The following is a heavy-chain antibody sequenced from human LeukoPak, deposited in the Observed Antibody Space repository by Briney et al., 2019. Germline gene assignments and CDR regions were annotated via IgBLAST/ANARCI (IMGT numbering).Heavy chain of an antibody. J-gene: IGHJ4*02. CDR2: IKQDGSEK. V-gene: IGHV3-7*03. Sequence: GGSLRLSCAASGSTFSSYSMNWVRQAPGKGLEWVANIKQDGSEKYYVDSVKGRFTISRDNAKNSLYLQMYSLRAEDTAVYYCARAMDCWGQGTLVTVSS. CDR1: GSTFSSYS. CDR3: ARAMDC.